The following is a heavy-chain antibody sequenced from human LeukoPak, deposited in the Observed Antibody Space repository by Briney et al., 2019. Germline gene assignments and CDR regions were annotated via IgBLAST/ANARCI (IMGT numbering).Heavy chain of an antibody. CDR1: GFTFSSYS. CDR2: ISSSSSYI. J-gene: IGHJ4*02. V-gene: IGHV3-21*01. Sequence: VGSLRLSCAASGFTFSSYSMNWVRQAPGKGLEWVSSISSSSSYIYYADSVKGRFTISRDNAKNSLYLQMNSLRAEDTAVYYCAREGGVATLDYWGQGTLVTVSS. D-gene: IGHD5-12*01. CDR3: AREGGVATLDY.